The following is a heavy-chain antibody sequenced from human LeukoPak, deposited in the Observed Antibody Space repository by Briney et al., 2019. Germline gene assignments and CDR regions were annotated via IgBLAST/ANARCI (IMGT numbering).Heavy chain of an antibody. CDR1: GFTFSSYA. Sequence: GGSLRLSCAASGFTFSSYAMSWVRQAPGKGLEWVSCISGSGGSTYYADSVKGRFTISRDSSKNSLYLQMNSLRAEDTAVYYCAKDWGYCSGGRCYSGWFDPWGQGTLVTVSS. J-gene: IGHJ5*02. CDR3: AKDWGYCSGGRCYSGWFDP. V-gene: IGHV3-23*01. CDR2: ISGSGGST. D-gene: IGHD2-15*01.